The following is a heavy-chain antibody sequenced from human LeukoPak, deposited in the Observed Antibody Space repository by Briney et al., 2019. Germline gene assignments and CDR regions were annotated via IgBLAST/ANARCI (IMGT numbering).Heavy chain of an antibody. CDR1: GGSISSGDYY. Sequence: PSQTLSLTCTVSGGSISSGDYYWSWIRQPPGKGLEWIGYIYYSGSTYYNPSLKSRVTISVDTSKNQFSLKLSSVTAADTAVYYCARSTGDYYDSMENAFDIWGQGTKVTVSS. J-gene: IGHJ3*02. D-gene: IGHD3-22*01. V-gene: IGHV4-30-4*01. CDR2: IYYSGST. CDR3: ARSTGDYYDSMENAFDI.